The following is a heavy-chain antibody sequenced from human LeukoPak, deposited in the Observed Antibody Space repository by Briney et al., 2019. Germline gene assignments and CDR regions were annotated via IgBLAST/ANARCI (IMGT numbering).Heavy chain of an antibody. CDR1: GGSFSGYY. CDR2: INHSGST. J-gene: IGHJ2*01. Sequence: SETLSLTCAVYGGSFSGYYWSWIRQPPGKGLERIGEINHSGSTNYNPSPKSRVTISVDTSKNQFSLKLSSVTAADTAVYYCARTPTVTTLRYFDLWGRGTLVTVSS. V-gene: IGHV4-34*01. D-gene: IGHD4-17*01. CDR3: ARTPTVTTLRYFDL.